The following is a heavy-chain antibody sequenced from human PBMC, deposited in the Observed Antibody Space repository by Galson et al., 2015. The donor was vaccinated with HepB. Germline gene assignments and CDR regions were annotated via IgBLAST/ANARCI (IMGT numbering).Heavy chain of an antibody. CDR3: AKEPHRYYYGSGSYYRY. CDR1: GFTFSSYG. Sequence: SLRLSCAASGFTFSSYGMHWVRQAPGKGLEWVAVISYDGSNKYYADSVKGRFTISRDNSKNTLYLQMNSLRAEDTAVYYCAKEPHRYYYGSGSYYRYWGQGTLVTVSS. D-gene: IGHD3-10*01. J-gene: IGHJ4*02. V-gene: IGHV3-30*18. CDR2: ISYDGSNK.